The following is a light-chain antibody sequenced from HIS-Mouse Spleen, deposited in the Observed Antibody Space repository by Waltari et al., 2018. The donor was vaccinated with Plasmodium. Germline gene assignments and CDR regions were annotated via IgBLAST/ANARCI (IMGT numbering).Light chain of an antibody. V-gene: IGLV4-69*01. Sequence: QLVLTQSPSASASLGASVKLTCTLSSGHSSYAIAWHQQQPEKGPRSLMKLNSDGSHSKGDGIPDRFSGSISGAERYLTISSLQSEDEADYYCQTWGTGMGVFGGGTKLTVL. CDR1: SGHSSYA. CDR2: LNSDGSH. J-gene: IGLJ2*01. CDR3: QTWGTGMGV.